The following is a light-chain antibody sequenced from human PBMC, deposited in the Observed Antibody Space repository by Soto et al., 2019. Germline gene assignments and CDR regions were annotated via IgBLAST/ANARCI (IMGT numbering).Light chain of an antibody. CDR2: EVS. CDR1: SSDVGAYNS. J-gene: IGLJ1*01. Sequence: QSALTQPASVSGSPGQSIAISCTGTSSDVGAYNSVSWYQQHPGKAPKLMIYEVSNRPSGVSSRFSASKSGNTASLTISGLQAEDDADYYCSSYTTSNTGVFGTGTQVTVL. V-gene: IGLV2-14*01. CDR3: SSYTTSNTGV.